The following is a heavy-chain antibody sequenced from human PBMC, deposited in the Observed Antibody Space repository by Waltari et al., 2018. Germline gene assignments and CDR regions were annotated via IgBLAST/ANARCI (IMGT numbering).Heavy chain of an antibody. J-gene: IGHJ4*02. Sequence: EVQLVESGGGLIQPGGSLRLSCAASGFTFSSYEVTWFRQAPGKGLEWVSYIGRSGDIMFFADSVRGRFTISRDNAKNSLYLQMNSLRVEDTAVYYCAREQFYNSGIQGSAFDYWGQGTLVTVSS. V-gene: IGHV3-48*03. CDR3: AREQFYNSGIQGSAFDY. D-gene: IGHD3-10*01. CDR2: IGRSGDIM. CDR1: GFTFSSYE.